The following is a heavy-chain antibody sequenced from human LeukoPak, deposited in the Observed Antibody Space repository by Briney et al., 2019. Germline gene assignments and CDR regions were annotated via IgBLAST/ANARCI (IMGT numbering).Heavy chain of an antibody. D-gene: IGHD2-15*01. CDR1: GFIFSSYS. CDR2: ISTSSSYI. Sequence: GGSLRLSCAASGFIFSSYSMNWVRQAPGKGLEWVSSISTSSSYIYYADSVKGRFTISRDNAKNSLYLQMNSLRAEDTAVYYCARTVVAANYDAFDIWGPGTMVTVSS. J-gene: IGHJ3*02. CDR3: ARTVVAANYDAFDI. V-gene: IGHV3-21*04.